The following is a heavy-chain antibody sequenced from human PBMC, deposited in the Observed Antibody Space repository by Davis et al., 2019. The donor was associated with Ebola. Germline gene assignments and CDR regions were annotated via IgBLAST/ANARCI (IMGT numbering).Heavy chain of an antibody. V-gene: IGHV1-2*02. J-gene: IGHJ4*02. CDR1: GYTFTGYY. CDR2: INPNSGGT. CDR3: AIAVAGINPFDY. Sequence: ASVKVSCKASGYTFTGYYMHWVRQAPGQGLEWMGWINPNSGGTNCAQKFQGRVTMTRDTSISTAYMELRSLRSDDTAVYYCAIAVAGINPFDYWGQGTLVTVSS. D-gene: IGHD6-19*01.